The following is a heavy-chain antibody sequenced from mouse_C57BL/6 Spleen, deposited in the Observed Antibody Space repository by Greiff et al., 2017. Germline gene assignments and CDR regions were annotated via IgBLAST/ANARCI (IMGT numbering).Heavy chain of an antibody. V-gene: IGHV1-64*01. CDR2: IHPNSGST. CDR1: GYTFTSYW. J-gene: IGHJ4*01. D-gene: IGHD1-1*02. CDR3: ARGGLTMAWDY. Sequence: QVQLQQPGAELVKPGASVKLSCKASGYTFTSYWMHWVKQRPGQGLEWIGMIHPNSGSTDFNEKFKSKATLTVDKSSSTAYMQLSSLTSEDSAVYYCARGGLTMAWDYWGQGTSVTVSS.